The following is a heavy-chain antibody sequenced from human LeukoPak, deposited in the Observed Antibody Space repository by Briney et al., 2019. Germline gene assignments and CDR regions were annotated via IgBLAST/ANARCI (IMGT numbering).Heavy chain of an antibody. Sequence: SVKVSCKASGGIFSSYAISWVRQAPGQGLEWMGRIIPILGIANYAQKFQGRVTITADKSTSTAYMELSSLRSEDTAVYYCARGLGPGRNYYGMDVWGQGTTVTVSS. CDR2: IIPILGIA. D-gene: IGHD2-15*01. CDR1: GGIFSSYA. V-gene: IGHV1-69*04. CDR3: ARGLGPGRNYYGMDV. J-gene: IGHJ6*02.